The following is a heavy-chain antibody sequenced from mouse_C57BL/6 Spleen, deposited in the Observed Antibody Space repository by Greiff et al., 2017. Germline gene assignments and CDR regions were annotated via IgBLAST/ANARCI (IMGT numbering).Heavy chain of an antibody. Sequence: QVQLQQPGAELVMPGASVKLSCKASGYTFTSYWMHWVKQRPGQGLEWIGEIDPSDSYTNYNQKFKGKSTLTVDKSSSTAYMQLSSLTSEDSAVYYCARGGYGSSLAWFAYWGQGTLVTVSA. V-gene: IGHV1-69*01. CDR3: ARGGYGSSLAWFAY. CDR2: IDPSDSYT. J-gene: IGHJ3*01. D-gene: IGHD1-1*01. CDR1: GYTFTSYW.